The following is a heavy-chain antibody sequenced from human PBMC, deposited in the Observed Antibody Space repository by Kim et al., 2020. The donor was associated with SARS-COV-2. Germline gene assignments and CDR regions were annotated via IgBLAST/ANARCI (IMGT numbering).Heavy chain of an antibody. CDR1: GGSISSGGYY. D-gene: IGHD3-3*01. CDR3: ARGSFDFWSGYLYGDYYYYYGMDV. J-gene: IGHJ6*02. V-gene: IGHV4-31*03. Sequence: SETLSLTCTVSGGSISSGGYYWSWIRQHPGKGLEWIGYIYYSGSTYYNPSLKSRVTISVDTSKNQFSLKLSSVTAADTAVYYCARGSFDFWSGYLYGDYYYYYGMDVWGQGTTVTVSS. CDR2: IYYSGST.